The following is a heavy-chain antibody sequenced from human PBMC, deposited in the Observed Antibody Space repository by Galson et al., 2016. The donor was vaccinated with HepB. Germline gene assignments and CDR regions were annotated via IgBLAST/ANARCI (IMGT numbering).Heavy chain of an antibody. D-gene: IGHD6-13*01. V-gene: IGHV4-34*01. Sequence: SETLSLTCAVYGGSFSGYYWSWIRQPPGKGLEWIGEINHSGSTNYNPSLKSRVTISVDTSKNQFSLKLIAVTAADTAVYYCARVEWKQPFIFDYWGQGTLVTVSS. CDR3: ARVEWKQPFIFDY. CDR1: GGSFSGYY. CDR2: INHSGST. J-gene: IGHJ4*02.